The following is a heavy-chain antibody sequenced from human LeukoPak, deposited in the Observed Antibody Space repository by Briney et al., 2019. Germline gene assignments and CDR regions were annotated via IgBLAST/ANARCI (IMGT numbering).Heavy chain of an antibody. V-gene: IGHV4-34*01. CDR1: GGSFTGYN. D-gene: IGHD6-13*01. J-gene: IGHJ5*02. CDR2: INHNGST. CDR3: ARVKNRIAAAGTGWFDP. Sequence: PSETLSLTSAVYGGSFTGYNWSCIRQPPGKGLEWIGEINHNGSTNYNPSLKRRVTTSEDTSKTQFSLKLSSVTAADTAVYYCARVKNRIAAAGTGWFDPWGQGTLVTVSS.